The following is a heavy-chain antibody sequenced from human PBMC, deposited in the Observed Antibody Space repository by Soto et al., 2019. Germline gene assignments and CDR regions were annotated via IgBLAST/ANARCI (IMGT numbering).Heavy chain of an antibody. Sequence: QVQLVQSGGGLVRPGGSLTLSCAASGFHFNDYYMSWIRQAPGKGLEWVADINSSGTTTHYVDSVNGRFTISRDNTKKSLYLHMGSLRVDDTATYYCARDAWGGPSGQGTLVTVSS. CDR3: ARDAWGGP. CDR1: GFHFNDYY. D-gene: IGHD3-10*01. V-gene: IGHV3-11*01. J-gene: IGHJ5*02. CDR2: INSSGTTT.